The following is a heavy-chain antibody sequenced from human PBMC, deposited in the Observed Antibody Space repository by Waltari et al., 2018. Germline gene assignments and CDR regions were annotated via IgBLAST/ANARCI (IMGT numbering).Heavy chain of an antibody. D-gene: IGHD3-16*02. Sequence: QLQLQESGSGLVKPSETLSLTCTVSGGSISSSIYYWGWIRQPPGKGLEWIGSIYDSGSTYYNPSLKSRVTISVDTSKNQFSLKLSSVTAADTAVYYCARDLRIMITFGGVIANFDYWGQGTLVTVSS. V-gene: IGHV4-39*07. CDR2: IYDSGST. J-gene: IGHJ4*02. CDR3: ARDLRIMITFGGVIANFDY. CDR1: GGSISSSIYY.